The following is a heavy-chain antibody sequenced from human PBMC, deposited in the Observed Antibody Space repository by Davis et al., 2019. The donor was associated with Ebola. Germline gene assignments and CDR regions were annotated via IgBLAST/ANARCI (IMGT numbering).Heavy chain of an antibody. J-gene: IGHJ6*04. CDR3: ARVPHTTGMDV. CDR2: IKQDGSEK. Sequence: GGSLRLSCAASGFIFSSYVIHWVRQAPGKGLEWVANIKQDGSEKYYVDSVKGRFTISRDNAKNSLYLQMNSLRAEDTAVYYCARVPHTTGMDVWGKGTTVTVSS. V-gene: IGHV3-7*03. CDR1: GFIFSSYV. D-gene: IGHD1-1*01.